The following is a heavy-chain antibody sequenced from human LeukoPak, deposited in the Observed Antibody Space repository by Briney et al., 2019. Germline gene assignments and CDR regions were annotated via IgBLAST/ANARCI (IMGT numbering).Heavy chain of an antibody. D-gene: IGHD1-26*01. Sequence: GGSLRLSCAASGFTYSRYAMSWVRQAPGKGPEWVSSISDNGAGTFYADSVKGRFTISRDNSDKTLYLQMNSLRAEDTAVYYCAKGGKWDVTPFDYWGQGTLVTVSS. CDR1: GFTYSRYA. V-gene: IGHV3-23*01. J-gene: IGHJ4*02. CDR3: AKGGKWDVTPFDY. CDR2: ISDNGAGT.